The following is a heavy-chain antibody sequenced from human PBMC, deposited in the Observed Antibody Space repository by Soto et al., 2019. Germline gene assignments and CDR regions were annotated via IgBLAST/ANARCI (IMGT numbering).Heavy chain of an antibody. Sequence: GGSLRLSCAASGFTFSGSAMHWVRQASGKGLEWVGRIRSKANSYATAYAASVKGRFTISRDDSKNTAYLQMNSLKTEDTAVYYCTRAPRPDSSGYYYWGQGTLVTVSS. J-gene: IGHJ4*02. CDR1: GFTFSGSA. D-gene: IGHD3-22*01. CDR2: IRSKANSYAT. CDR3: TRAPRPDSSGYYY. V-gene: IGHV3-73*01.